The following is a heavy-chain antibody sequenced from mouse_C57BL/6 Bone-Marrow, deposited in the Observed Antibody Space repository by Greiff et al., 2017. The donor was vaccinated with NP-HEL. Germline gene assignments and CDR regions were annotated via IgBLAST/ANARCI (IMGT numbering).Heavy chain of an antibody. Sequence: EVKLVESGGGLVQPGGSLKLSCAASGFTFSDYYMYWVRQTPEKRLEWVAYISNGGGSTYYPDTVKGRFTISRDNAKNTLYLQMSRLNAEDTAMYYCAIPSNYYGSSYDFDVGGTGTTVTVSS. CDR1: GFTFSDYY. D-gene: IGHD1-1*01. CDR3: AIPSNYYGSSYDFDV. CDR2: ISNGGGST. V-gene: IGHV5-12*01. J-gene: IGHJ1*03.